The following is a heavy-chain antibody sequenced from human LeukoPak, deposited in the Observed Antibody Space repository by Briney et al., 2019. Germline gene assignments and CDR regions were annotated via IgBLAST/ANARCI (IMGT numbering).Heavy chain of an antibody. V-gene: IGHV4-34*01. D-gene: IGHD1-7*01. CDR2: INHSGST. J-gene: IGHJ4*02. Sequence: SEALSLTRAVYGVSFSGYYWSWIRQPPGKGLEWIGEINHSGSTNYNPSLKSRVTVSVDTFKNQFSLKLSSVTAADTAVYYCARGRGNYGRYYFDYWGQGTLVTVSS. CDR3: ARGRGNYGRYYFDY. CDR1: GVSFSGYY.